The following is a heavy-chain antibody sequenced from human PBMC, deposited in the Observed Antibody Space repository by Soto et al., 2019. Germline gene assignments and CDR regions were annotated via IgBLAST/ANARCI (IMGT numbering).Heavy chain of an antibody. CDR2: IDYSGNT. Sequence: ETLSLTCTVSSGSVSSGSYYWTWFRQAPGKGLEWIGSIDYSGNTNYNPSLKSAVIISVDTSKNQFSLRLTSVTAADTAVYYCEREPRQASRGIGAFDVWGQGTMVS. V-gene: IGHV4-61*01. CDR1: SGSVSSGSYY. CDR3: EREPRQASRGIGAFDV. J-gene: IGHJ3*01. D-gene: IGHD1-1*01.